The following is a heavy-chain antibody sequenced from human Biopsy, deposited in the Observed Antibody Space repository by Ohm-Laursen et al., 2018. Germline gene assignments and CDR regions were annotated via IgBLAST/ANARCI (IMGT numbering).Heavy chain of an antibody. Sequence: SDTLSLTCTVSRDSISNYYWTWIRQPPGKGLEWIGYIYYTGSTNYNPSVKSRVTISVDTSKNQFSLKLNSVTAADTAVYFCARDSRGGHLNTTLITGKSLDSWGQGTLVTVSS. CDR2: IYYTGST. V-gene: IGHV4-59*01. CDR3: ARDSRGGHLNTTLITGKSLDS. CDR1: RDSISNYY. J-gene: IGHJ4*02. D-gene: IGHD3-16*01.